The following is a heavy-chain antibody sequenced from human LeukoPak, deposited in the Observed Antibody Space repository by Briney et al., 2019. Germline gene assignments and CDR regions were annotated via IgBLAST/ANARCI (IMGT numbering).Heavy chain of an antibody. Sequence: SETLSLTCTVSGGSISSYYWSWVRQPPGKGLEWIGYINYSETTNYNPSLKRRVTISVDTSKNQFSLRLSSVTAADTAVYYCARGIFGMVINGLDIWGQGTMVTVSS. CDR3: ARGIFGMVINGLDI. V-gene: IGHV4-59*01. CDR2: INYSETT. CDR1: GGSISSYY. J-gene: IGHJ3*02. D-gene: IGHD3-3*01.